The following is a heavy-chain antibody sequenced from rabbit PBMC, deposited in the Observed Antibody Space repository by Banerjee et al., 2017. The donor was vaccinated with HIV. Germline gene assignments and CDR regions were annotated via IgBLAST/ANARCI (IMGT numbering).Heavy chain of an antibody. CDR1: GFSFSSSHW. J-gene: IGHJ4*01. CDR3: ASREPYNGYGGDGTFDL. CDR2: IDATSGFT. Sequence: QEQLEESGGDLVQPGASLTLTCKASGFSFSSSHWMCWVRQAPGKGLEWIGCIDATSGFTGNAACAKGRIAISKTSSTTVTLEMPSLTAADTAAKVCASREPYNGYGGDGTFDLWGPGTLVTVS. V-gene: IGHV1S45*01. D-gene: IGHD6-1*01.